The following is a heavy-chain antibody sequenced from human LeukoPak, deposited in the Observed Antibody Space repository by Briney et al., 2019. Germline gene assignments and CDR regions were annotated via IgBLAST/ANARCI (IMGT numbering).Heavy chain of an antibody. J-gene: IGHJ4*02. CDR2: IYYIGST. V-gene: IGHV4-39*01. D-gene: IGHD2-2*01. Sequence: SETLSLTCTVSGGSISSSSYYWGWVRQPPGKGLEWIGSIYYIGSTYYNPSLKSRVTISVDTPKNQFSLKLSSVTAADTAVYYCARHCSSTSCYHGQQFDYWGQGTLVTVSS. CDR3: ARHCSSTSCYHGQQFDY. CDR1: GGSISSSSYY.